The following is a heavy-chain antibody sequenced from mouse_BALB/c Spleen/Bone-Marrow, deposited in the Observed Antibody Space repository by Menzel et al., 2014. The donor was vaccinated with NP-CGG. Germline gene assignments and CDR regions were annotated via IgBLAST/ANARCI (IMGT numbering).Heavy chain of an antibody. V-gene: IGHV1-39*01. CDR3: ARGGYTTRGGYFDY. CDR2: IDTYYGGT. J-gene: IGHJ2*01. Sequence: EVKVVESGPELEKPGASVKISCKASGYSFTGYNMNWVKQSNGKSLEWIGNIDTYYGGTSYHQKFKGKGTLTVDKSASTAYMLLKSLTSEDSAVYYCARGGYTTRGGYFDYWGQGTTPTVSS. CDR1: GYSFTGYN. D-gene: IGHD2-12*01.